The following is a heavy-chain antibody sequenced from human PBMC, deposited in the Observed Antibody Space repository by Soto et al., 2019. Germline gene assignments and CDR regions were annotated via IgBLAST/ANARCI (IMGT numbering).Heavy chain of an antibody. CDR1: GVTFSSYA. Sequence: EVQLLESGGGLVQPGGSLRLSCAASGVTFSSYAMRWVRQAPVKGLEWVSAISGSGGSTYYADSVKGRFTISRDNSKNTLYLQMNSLRAEDTAVYYCARRGSGSYYDYWGQGTLVSVCS. J-gene: IGHJ4*02. CDR3: ARRGSGSYYDY. CDR2: ISGSGGST. V-gene: IGHV3-23*01. D-gene: IGHD1-26*01.